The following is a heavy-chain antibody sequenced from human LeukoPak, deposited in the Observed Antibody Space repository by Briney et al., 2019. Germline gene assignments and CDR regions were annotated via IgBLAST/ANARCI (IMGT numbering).Heavy chain of an antibody. CDR3: ARGSDPNNCSSTSCYSPQYYYYYYGMDV. CDR1: GGTFSSYA. V-gene: IGHV1-69*04. J-gene: IGHJ6*02. D-gene: IGHD2-2*02. CDR2: IIPILGIA. Sequence: SVKVSCKASGGTFSSYAISWVRQAPGQGLEWMGRIIPILGIANYAQKFQGRVTITADKSTSTAYMELSSLRSEDTAVYYCARGSDPNNCSSTSCYSPQYYYYYYGMDVWGQGTTVTVSS.